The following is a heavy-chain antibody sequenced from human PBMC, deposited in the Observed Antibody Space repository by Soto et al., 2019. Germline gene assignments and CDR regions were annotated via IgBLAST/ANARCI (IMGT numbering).Heavy chain of an antibody. J-gene: IGHJ4*02. CDR3: ASGIAARGRYSSGWDQSVFGY. Sequence: SETLSLTCAVYGGSFSGYYWSWIRQPPGKGLEWIGEINHSGSTNYNPSLKSRVTISVDTSKNQFSLKLSSVTAADTAVYYCASGIAARGRYSSGWDQSVFGYWGQGTLVTVSS. D-gene: IGHD6-19*01. CDR1: GGSFSGYY. V-gene: IGHV4-34*01. CDR2: INHSGST.